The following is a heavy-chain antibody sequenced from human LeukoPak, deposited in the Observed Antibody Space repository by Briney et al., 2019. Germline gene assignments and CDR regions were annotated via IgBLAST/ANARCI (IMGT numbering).Heavy chain of an antibody. CDR2: ISGSGGST. D-gene: IGHD2-15*01. Sequence: GGSLRLSCAASGFTFSSYAMSWVRQAPGKGVEWVAAISGSGGSTYYADSVKGRFTISRDNSKNTLYLQMNSLRADDTAVYYCAKLGGHRDYFDYWGQGTLVTVSS. CDR3: AKLGGHRDYFDY. J-gene: IGHJ4*02. V-gene: IGHV3-23*01. CDR1: GFTFSSYA.